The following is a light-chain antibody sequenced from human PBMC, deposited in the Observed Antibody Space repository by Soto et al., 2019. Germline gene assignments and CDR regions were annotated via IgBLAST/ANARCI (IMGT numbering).Light chain of an antibody. CDR3: QSYDTINQAGI. V-gene: IGLV6-57*04. Sequence: NFMLTQPHSVSESPGKTVTISCTRSSGSIARNYVQWYQQRPGGAPTTVIYQDNQRPSGVPDRFSGSIDSSSNSASLTISGLQTEDEADYYCQSYDTINQAGIFGGGTKLTVL. CDR2: QDN. J-gene: IGLJ2*01. CDR1: SGSIARNY.